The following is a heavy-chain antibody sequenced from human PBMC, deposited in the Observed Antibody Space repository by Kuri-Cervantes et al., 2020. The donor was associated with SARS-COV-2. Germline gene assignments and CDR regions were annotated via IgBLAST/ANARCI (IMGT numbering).Heavy chain of an antibody. CDR3: ARDPAPTDSSGYYYGARAFDI. D-gene: IGHD3-22*01. Sequence: GESLKISCAASGFTFSSYSMNWVRQAPGKGLEWVSSISSSSSYIYYADSVKGRFTISRDNAKNSLYLQMNSMRAEDTAVYYCARDPAPTDSSGYYYGARAFDIWGQGTKVTVSS. CDR1: GFTFSSYS. V-gene: IGHV3-21*01. CDR2: ISSSSSYI. J-gene: IGHJ3*02.